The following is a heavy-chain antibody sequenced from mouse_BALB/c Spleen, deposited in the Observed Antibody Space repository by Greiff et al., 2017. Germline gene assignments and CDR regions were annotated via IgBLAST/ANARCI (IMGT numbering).Heavy chain of an antibody. Sequence: EVKVVESGGGLVKPGGSLKLSCAASGFTFSSYAMSWVRQSPEKRLEWVAEISSGGSYTYYPDTVTGRFTISRDNAKNTLYLEMSSLRSEDTAMYYCARGQQGAMDYWGQGTSVTVSS. CDR3: ARGQQGAMDY. V-gene: IGHV5-9-4*01. CDR2: ISSGGSYT. CDR1: GFTFSSYA. J-gene: IGHJ4*01.